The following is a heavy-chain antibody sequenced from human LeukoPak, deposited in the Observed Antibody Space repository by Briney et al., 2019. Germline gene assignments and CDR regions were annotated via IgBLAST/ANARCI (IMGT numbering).Heavy chain of an antibody. J-gene: IGHJ4*02. CDR2: ISSSGSTI. Sequence: GGSLRLSCAASGFTVSSNDMSWVRQAPGKGLEWVSYISSSGSTIYYADSVKGRFTISRDNAKNSLYLQMNSLRAEDTAVYYCARSKWLRLSACMGYWGQGTLVTVSS. CDR1: GFTVSSND. CDR3: ARSKWLRLSACMGY. V-gene: IGHV3-11*01. D-gene: IGHD5-12*01.